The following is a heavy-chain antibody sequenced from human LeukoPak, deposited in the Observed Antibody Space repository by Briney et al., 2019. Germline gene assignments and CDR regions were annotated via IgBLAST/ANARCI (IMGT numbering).Heavy chain of an antibody. CDR2: VDTDVRAT. CDR3: ARGRTEFWSGYYPQGFDI. CDR1: GFTLSAYW. Sequence: GGSLRLSCAASGFTLSAYWMHWVRQVPGKGLVWVSRVDTDVRATNYADSVKGRFTISRDSAKNSLYLQMNSLRAEDTAVYYCARGRTEFWSGYYPQGFDIWGQGTMVTVSS. V-gene: IGHV3-74*01. D-gene: IGHD3-3*01. J-gene: IGHJ3*02.